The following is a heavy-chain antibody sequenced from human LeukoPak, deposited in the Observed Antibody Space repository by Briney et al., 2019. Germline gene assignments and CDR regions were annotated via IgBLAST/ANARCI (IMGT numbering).Heavy chain of an antibody. Sequence: PSQTLSLTCVISGDSVSSNSAAWNWIRQSPSRGLEWLGRTYYRSKWYSYSAVSVKSRIIINPDTSKNQFSLKLISVTAADTAVYYCARGPPYIVVVTAIGFFDYWGQGTLVTVSS. D-gene: IGHD2-21*02. CDR3: ARGPPYIVVVTAIGFFDY. J-gene: IGHJ4*02. V-gene: IGHV6-1*01. CDR2: TYYRSKWYS. CDR1: GDSVSSNSAA.